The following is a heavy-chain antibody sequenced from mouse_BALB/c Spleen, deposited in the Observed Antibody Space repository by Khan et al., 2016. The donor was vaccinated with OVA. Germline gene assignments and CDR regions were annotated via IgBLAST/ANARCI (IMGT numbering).Heavy chain of an antibody. V-gene: IGHV1-5*01. CDR2: IYPGNSDT. CDR3: TRFGYLFAY. J-gene: IGHJ3*01. D-gene: IGHD2-2*01. CDR1: GYTFTSYW. Sequence: VQLKQSGTVLARPGTSVKMSCKASGYTFTSYWMHWVKQRPGQGLEWIGAIYPGNSDTSYNQKFKGKAKLNAVTSTSTAYMELSSLTNEDSAVYYCTRFGYLFAYWGQGTLVTVSA.